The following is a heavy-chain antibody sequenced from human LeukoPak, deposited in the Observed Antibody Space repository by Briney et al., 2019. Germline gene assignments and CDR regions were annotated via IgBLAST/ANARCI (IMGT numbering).Heavy chain of an antibody. CDR2: IYHSGST. J-gene: IGHJ6*02. V-gene: IGHV4-59*01. Sequence: PSETLSLTCTVSGGSISSYYWSWIRQPPGRGLEWIGYIYHSGSTNYNPSLKSRVTISVDTSKNQFSLKLSSVTAADTAVYYCARAHFGYYGMDVWGQGTTVTVSS. D-gene: IGHD3-16*01. CDR1: GGSISSYY. CDR3: ARAHFGYYGMDV.